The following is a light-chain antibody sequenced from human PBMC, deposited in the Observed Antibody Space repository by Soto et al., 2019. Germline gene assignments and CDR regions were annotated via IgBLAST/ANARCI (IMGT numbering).Light chain of an antibody. J-gene: IGKJ1*01. V-gene: IGKV1-5*03. Sequence: DIQMTQSPSTLSGSVGDRVTITCRASQTISSWLAWYQQKPGKAPKLLIYKASTLKSGVPSRFSGSGSGTEFTLTISRLQHDDFATYYCQHYNSYSEAFGQGTKV. CDR1: QTISSW. CDR2: KAS. CDR3: QHYNSYSEA.